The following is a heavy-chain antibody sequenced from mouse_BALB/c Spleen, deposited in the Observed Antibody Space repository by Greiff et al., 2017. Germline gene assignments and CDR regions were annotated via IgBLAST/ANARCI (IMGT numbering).Heavy chain of an antibody. V-gene: IGHV5-4*02. Sequence: EVNLVESGGGLVKPGGSLKLSCAASGFTFSDYYMYWVRQTPEKRLEWVATISDGGSYTYYPDSVKGRFTISRDNAKNNLYLQMSSLKSEDTAMYYCARGYGNYFDYWGQGTTLTVSS. CDR1: GFTFSDYY. J-gene: IGHJ2*01. CDR3: ARGYGNYFDY. D-gene: IGHD2-1*01. CDR2: ISDGGSYT.